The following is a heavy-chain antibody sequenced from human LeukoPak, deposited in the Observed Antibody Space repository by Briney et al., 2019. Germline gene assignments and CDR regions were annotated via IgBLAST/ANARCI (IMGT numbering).Heavy chain of an antibody. CDR3: ARIAAAGTDFDY. D-gene: IGHD6-13*01. J-gene: IGHJ4*02. Sequence: PGGSLRLSCAASGFTFSSYGMHWVRQAPGKGLEWVAVIWYDGSNKYYADSVKGRFTISRDNSKNTLYLQMNSLRAEDTAVYYCARIAAAGTDFDYWGQGTLVTVSP. V-gene: IGHV3-33*01. CDR1: GFTFSSYG. CDR2: IWYDGSNK.